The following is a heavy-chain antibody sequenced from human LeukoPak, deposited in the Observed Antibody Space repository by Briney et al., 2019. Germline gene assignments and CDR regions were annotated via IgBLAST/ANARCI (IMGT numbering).Heavy chain of an antibody. CDR3: AAAGITMVRGVMPDWFDP. D-gene: IGHD3-10*01. J-gene: IGHJ5*02. CDR1: GYTFTSYA. CDR2: IVVGSGNT. Sequence: SVKVSCKASGYTFTSYAMHWVRQAPGQRLEWIGWIVVGSGNTNYAQKFQERVTITRDMSTSTAYMELSSLRSEDTAVYYCAAAGITMVRGVMPDWFDPWGQGTLVTVSS. V-gene: IGHV1-58*02.